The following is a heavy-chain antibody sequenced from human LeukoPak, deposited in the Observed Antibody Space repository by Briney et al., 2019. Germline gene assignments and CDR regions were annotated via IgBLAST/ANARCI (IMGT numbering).Heavy chain of an antibody. Sequence: GASVKVSCKASGYTFTSYAMNWVRQAPGQGLEWMGWINTNTGNPTYAQGFTGRFVFSLDTSVSTAYLQISSLKAEDTAVYYCARDTSSGYGDWFDPWGQGTLVTVSS. J-gene: IGHJ5*02. V-gene: IGHV7-4-1*02. CDR1: GYTFTSYA. D-gene: IGHD5-12*01. CDR3: ARDTSSGYGDWFDP. CDR2: INTNTGNP.